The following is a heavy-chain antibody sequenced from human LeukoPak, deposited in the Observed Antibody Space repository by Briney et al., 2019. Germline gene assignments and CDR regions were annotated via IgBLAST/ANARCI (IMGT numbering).Heavy chain of an antibody. CDR1: GGSISSGGYS. J-gene: IGHJ4*02. V-gene: IGHV4-30-4*07. Sequence: SETLSLTCAVSGGSISSGGYSWSWIRQPPGKGLEWIGYIYYSGSTYYNPSLQTRLTISVDKSKNQFSLKLSSVTAADTAVYYCARAFSINYDSSGYYNPYYFDYWGQGTLVTVSS. CDR2: IYYSGST. D-gene: IGHD3-22*01. CDR3: ARAFSINYDSSGYYNPYYFDY.